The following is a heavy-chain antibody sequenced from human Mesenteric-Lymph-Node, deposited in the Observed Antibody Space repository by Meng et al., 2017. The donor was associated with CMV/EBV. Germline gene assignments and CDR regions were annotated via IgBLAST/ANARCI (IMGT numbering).Heavy chain of an antibody. CDR2: ISSSSSYI. J-gene: IGHJ4*02. Sequence: GESLKISCAASGFTFSSYSMNWVRQAPGKGLEWVSSISSSSSYIYYADSVKGRFTISRDNAKNSLYLQMNSLRAEDTAVYHCARGYSGSYWEGFDYWGQGTLVTVSS. CDR3: ARGYSGSYWEGFDY. D-gene: IGHD1-26*01. V-gene: IGHV3-21*01. CDR1: GFTFSSYS.